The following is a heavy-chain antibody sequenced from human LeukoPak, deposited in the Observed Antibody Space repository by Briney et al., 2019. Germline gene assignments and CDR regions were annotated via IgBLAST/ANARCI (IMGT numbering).Heavy chain of an antibody. CDR2: IYSGGST. CDR1: GFTVSSNY. J-gene: IGHJ4*02. V-gene: IGHV3-66*01. Sequence: GGSLRLSCAASGFTVSSNYMSWVRQAPGKGLEWVSVIYSGGSTYYADSVKGRFTISRDNSKNTLYLQMNSLRAEDTAVYYCARVHWHISGYREDFDYWGQGTLVTGSS. CDR3: ARVHWHISGYREDFDY. D-gene: IGHD5-12*01.